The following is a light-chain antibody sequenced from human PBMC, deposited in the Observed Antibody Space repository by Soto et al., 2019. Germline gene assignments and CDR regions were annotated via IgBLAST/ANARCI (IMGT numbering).Light chain of an antibody. V-gene: IGLV1-44*01. CDR1: SSNIGGRT. J-gene: IGLJ1*01. Sequence: QTALPQPHSSSGTPGQRVTISCTGSSSNIGGRTVNWYQQLPGTAPKLLIYNNNQRPSGVPDRFSGSKSGTSASLAITGLQCEDEAYYYCAAWDDSLTPHVFGVGTKVTVL. CDR2: NNN. CDR3: AAWDDSLTPHV.